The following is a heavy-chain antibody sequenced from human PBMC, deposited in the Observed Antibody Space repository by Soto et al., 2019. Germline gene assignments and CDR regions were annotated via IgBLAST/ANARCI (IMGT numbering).Heavy chain of an antibody. Sequence: QVLVVESGGGVVQPGTSLRLSCAASGFTFSNFGMHWVRQAPGKGLEWVAVIWHDGKNKYYADSVEGRFTISRDNSKNTLNLQMTSLRAEDRAVYYCARDPGKDEAIDYVGQGTLVIVSS. CDR3: ARDPGKDEAIDY. CDR2: IWHDGKNK. V-gene: IGHV3-33*01. CDR1: GFTFSNFG. J-gene: IGHJ4*02.